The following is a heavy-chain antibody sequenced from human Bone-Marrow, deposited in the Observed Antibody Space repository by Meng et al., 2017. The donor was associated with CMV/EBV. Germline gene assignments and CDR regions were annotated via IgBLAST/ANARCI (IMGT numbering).Heavy chain of an antibody. CDR3: AWGSETYYFDY. CDR1: GGTFSSYA. V-gene: IGHV1-69*06. Sequence: QVQLVQSGAEVKKPGSSVKVSCKASGGTFSSYAISWVRQAPGQGLEWMGGIIPIFGTANYAQKFQGRVTMTIDTSTSTAYMELRSLRSDDTAVYYCAWGSETYYFDYWGQGTLVTVSS. D-gene: IGHD3-16*01. J-gene: IGHJ4*02. CDR2: IIPIFGTA.